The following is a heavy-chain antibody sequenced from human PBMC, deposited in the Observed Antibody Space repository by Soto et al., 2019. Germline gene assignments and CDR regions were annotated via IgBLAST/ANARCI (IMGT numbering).Heavy chain of an antibody. V-gene: IGHV4-39*01. D-gene: IGHD1-26*01. J-gene: IGHJ5*02. CDR3: ARQEPLHTPDPARPNWFDP. CDR2: IYYSGST. CDR1: GGSMSSSSHY. Sequence: SETLSLTCTVSGGSMSSSSHYWGWIRQPPGKGLEWIGSIYYSGSTYYNPSLQSRVIISVDASKNQFSLKLTSVTAADTAVYYCARQEPLHTPDPARPNWFDPWGQGILVTVSS.